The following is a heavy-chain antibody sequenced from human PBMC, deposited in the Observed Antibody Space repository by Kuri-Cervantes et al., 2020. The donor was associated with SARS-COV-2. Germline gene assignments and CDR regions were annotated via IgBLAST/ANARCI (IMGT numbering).Heavy chain of an antibody. D-gene: IGHD2-8*01. CDR1: GGTFRSYA. Sequence: SVKVSCKASGGTFRSYAISWVRQAPGQGLEWMGRIIPILGIANYAQKFQGRVTITADKSTSTAYMELSSLRSEDTAVYYCARDDCTNGVCWIDYWGQGTLVTVSS. J-gene: IGHJ4*02. CDR2: IIPILGIA. CDR3: ARDDCTNGVCWIDY. V-gene: IGHV1-69*04.